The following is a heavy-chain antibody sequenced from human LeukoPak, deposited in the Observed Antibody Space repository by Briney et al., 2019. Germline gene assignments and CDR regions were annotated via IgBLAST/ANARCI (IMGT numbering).Heavy chain of an antibody. CDR1: GGSFSGYY. J-gene: IGHJ4*02. D-gene: IGHD3-3*01. CDR2: INHSGST. CDR3: AREPYYDFWSGYYPFDY. Sequence: SETLSLTCAVYGGSFSGYYWSWIRQPPGKGLEWIREINHSGSTNYNPSLKSRVTISVDTSKNQFSLKLSSVTAADTAVYYCAREPYYDFWSGYYPFDYWGQGTLVTVSS. V-gene: IGHV4-34*01.